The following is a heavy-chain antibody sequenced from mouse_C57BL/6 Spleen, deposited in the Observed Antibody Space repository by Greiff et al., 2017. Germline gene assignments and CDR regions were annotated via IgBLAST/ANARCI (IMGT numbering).Heavy chain of an antibody. V-gene: IGHV1-22*01. D-gene: IGHD1-1*01. J-gene: IGHJ4*01. CDR2: INPNNGGT. CDR1: GYTFTDYN. Sequence: VQLQQSGPELVKPGASVKMSCKASGYTFTDYNMHWVKQSHGKSLEWIGYINPNNGGTSYNQKFKGKATLTVNKSSSTAYMELRSLTSEDSAVYYCARPGSSYYYAMDYWGQGTSVTVSS. CDR3: ARPGSSYYYAMDY.